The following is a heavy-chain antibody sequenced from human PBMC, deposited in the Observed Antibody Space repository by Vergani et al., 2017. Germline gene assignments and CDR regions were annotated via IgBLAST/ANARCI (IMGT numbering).Heavy chain of an antibody. J-gene: IGHJ4*02. CDR1: GGSMSGYY. CDR2: MYHSGST. CDR3: ARPHGDILPPDPRRLDY. Sequence: QVRLQESGPGLVKPSETLSLTCSVSGGSMSGYYWSWIRQPPGKELEWIGYMYHSGSTNYNPSLETRVTISGDTSKNQFSLKLNSVTAADTAVYYCARPHGDILPPDPRRLDYWGQGVLITVSS. V-gene: IGHV4-59*01.